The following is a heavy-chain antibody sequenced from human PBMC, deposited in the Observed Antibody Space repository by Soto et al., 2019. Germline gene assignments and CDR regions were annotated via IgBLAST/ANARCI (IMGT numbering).Heavy chain of an antibody. CDR2: IIPIFGTA. V-gene: IGHV1-69*06. CDR1: GGTFSSYA. J-gene: IGHJ6*02. CDR3: AGARRQRVAEVYYYYYGMDV. D-gene: IGHD6-6*01. Sequence: SVKVSCKASGGTFSSYAISWVRQAPGQGLEWMGGIIPIFGTANYAQKFQGRVTITADKSTSTAYMELSSLRSEDTAVYYCAGARRQRVAEVYYYYYGMDVWGQGTTVTVSS.